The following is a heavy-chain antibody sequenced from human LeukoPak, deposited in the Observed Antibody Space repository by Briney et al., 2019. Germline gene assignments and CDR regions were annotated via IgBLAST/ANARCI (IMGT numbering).Heavy chain of an antibody. Sequence: GGPLRLSCAASGFTFSSYAMHWVRQAPGKGLEWVAVISYDGSNKYYADSVKGRFTISRDNSKNTLYLQMNSLRAEDTAVYYCASDYDWGVEWGQGTLVTVSS. CDR1: GFTFSSYA. CDR2: ISYDGSNK. J-gene: IGHJ4*02. D-gene: IGHD4-17*01. CDR3: ASDYDWGVE. V-gene: IGHV3-30-3*01.